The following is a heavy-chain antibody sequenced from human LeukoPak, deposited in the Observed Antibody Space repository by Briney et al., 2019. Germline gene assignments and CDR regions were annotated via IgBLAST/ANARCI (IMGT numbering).Heavy chain of an antibody. J-gene: IGHJ4*02. CDR2: IYYSGST. D-gene: IGHD6-19*01. Sequence: SETLSLTCTVSGGSISSYYWSWIRQPPGKGLEWMGYIYYSGSTSYNPSLKSRVTISVDTSKNQFSLKLSSVTAADTAVYYCARAGRGSGWPDYWGQGTLVTVSS. V-gene: IGHV4-59*01. CDR3: ARAGRGSGWPDY. CDR1: GGSISSYY.